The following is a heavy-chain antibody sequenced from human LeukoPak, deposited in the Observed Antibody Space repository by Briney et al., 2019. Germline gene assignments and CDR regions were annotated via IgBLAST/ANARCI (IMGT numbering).Heavy chain of an antibody. D-gene: IGHD3-3*01. CDR3: AREALRWSGYPPYYMDV. V-gene: IGHV4-59*11. Sequence: SETLSLTCTVSGGSITSHYWSWIRQPPGKGLEWIGYIYYSGSTNYNPSLKSRVTISVDTSKNQFSLKLSSVTTADTAVYYCAREALRWSGYPPYYMDVWGKGTTVTVSS. CDR1: GGSITSHY. J-gene: IGHJ6*03. CDR2: IYYSGST.